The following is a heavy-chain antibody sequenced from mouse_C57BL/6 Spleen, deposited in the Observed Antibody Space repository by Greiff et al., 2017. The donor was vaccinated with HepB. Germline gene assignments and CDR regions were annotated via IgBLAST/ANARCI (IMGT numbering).Heavy chain of an antibody. V-gene: IGHV1-26*01. Sequence: VQLQQSGPELVKPGASVKISCKASGYTFTDYYMNWVKQSHGKSLEWIGDINPNNGGTSYNQKFKGKATLTVDKSSSTAYMELRSLTSEDSAVYYCARSGLYYGHAMDYWGQGTSVTVSS. CDR1: GYTFTDYY. J-gene: IGHJ4*01. D-gene: IGHD2-1*01. CDR2: INPNNGGT. CDR3: ARSGLYYGHAMDY.